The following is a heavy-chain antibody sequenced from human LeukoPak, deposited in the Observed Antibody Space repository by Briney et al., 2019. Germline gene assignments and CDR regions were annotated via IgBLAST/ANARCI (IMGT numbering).Heavy chain of an antibody. D-gene: IGHD1-26*01. CDR2: ISFGGGTE. V-gene: IGHV3-30*04. CDR3: ARDPKQGAPDYFDY. J-gene: IGHJ4*02. Sequence: PGGSPRLSCAASGFTFRDYAMHWVSQAPGKGLEWVAVISFGGGTEYYADSVKGRFTISRDNFDNTVSLEMNSLTAGDTAIYYCARDPKQGAPDYFDYWGQGSLVTVSS. CDR1: GFTFRDYA.